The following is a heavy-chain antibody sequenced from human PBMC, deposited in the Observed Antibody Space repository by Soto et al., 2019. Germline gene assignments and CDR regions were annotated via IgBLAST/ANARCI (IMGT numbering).Heavy chain of an antibody. CDR2: ISSSGSTI. CDR3: ARDDPPYSSSSFLWFDP. J-gene: IGHJ5*02. V-gene: IGHV3-48*03. Sequence: GGSLRLSCAASGFTFSSYEMNWVRQAPGKGLEWVSYISSSGSTIYYADSVKGRFTISRDNANNSLYLQMNSLRVEDTAVYYCARDDPPYSSSSFLWFDPWGQGTLVTVSS. CDR1: GFTFSSYE. D-gene: IGHD6-6*01.